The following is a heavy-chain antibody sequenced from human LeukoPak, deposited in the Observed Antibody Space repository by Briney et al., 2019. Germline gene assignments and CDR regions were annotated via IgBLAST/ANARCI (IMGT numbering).Heavy chain of an antibody. D-gene: IGHD6-13*01. Sequence: SETLPLTCTVSGGSISSGDYYWTWIRQPPGKGLEWVAFIYNSGSSYYNPSLQSRLTISVDTSNNQFSLRLSSVTAADTAVYYCARGLGSSWYGDWGQGILVTVSS. CDR2: IYNSGSS. J-gene: IGHJ4*02. V-gene: IGHV4-30-4*01. CDR3: ARGLGSSWYGD. CDR1: GGSISSGDYY.